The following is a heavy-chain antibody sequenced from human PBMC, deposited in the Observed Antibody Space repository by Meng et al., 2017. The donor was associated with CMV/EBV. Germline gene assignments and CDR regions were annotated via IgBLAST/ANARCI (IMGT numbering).Heavy chain of an antibody. CDR2: INPNSAGT. Sequence: QLVHAGSEVKQPGASVKASCKASGYSFIGHYIHWVRQAPGQGLEWMGRINPNSAGTNYVEKFQGRVTMTRDTSNNIVYMELTRLTSDDTAVYYCTRSWIDSFTPDFDYWGQGTLVTVSS. CDR1: GYSFIGHY. V-gene: IGHV1-2*06. J-gene: IGHJ4*02. CDR3: TRSWIDSFTPDFDY. D-gene: IGHD2-2*03.